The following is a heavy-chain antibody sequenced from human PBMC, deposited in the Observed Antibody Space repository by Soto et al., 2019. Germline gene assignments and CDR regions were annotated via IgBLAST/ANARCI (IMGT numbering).Heavy chain of an antibody. CDR2: ISWNSGSI. Sequence: GGSLRLSCAASGFTFDDYAMHWVRQAPGKGLEWVSGISWNSGSIGYADSVKGRFTISRDNAKNSPYLQMNSLRAEDTALYYCAKDIFRDYDFWSGPDYWGQGTLVTVSS. V-gene: IGHV3-9*01. D-gene: IGHD3-3*01. CDR1: GFTFDDYA. CDR3: AKDIFRDYDFWSGPDY. J-gene: IGHJ4*02.